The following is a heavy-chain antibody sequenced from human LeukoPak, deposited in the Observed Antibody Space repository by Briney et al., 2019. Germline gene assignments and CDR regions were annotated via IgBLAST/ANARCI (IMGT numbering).Heavy chain of an antibody. J-gene: IGHJ6*02. Sequence: ASVTVSCKASGYTFTGYYMHWVRQAPEQGLEWMGWINPNSGGTKYAQTFKGRVTMTRDTSISTAYMELSSLRSDDTAVYYCARDGDTYGYYYYGMDVWSQGTTVTVSS. CDR2: INPNSGGT. V-gene: IGHV1-2*02. D-gene: IGHD5-18*01. CDR3: ARDGDTYGYYYYGMDV. CDR1: GYTFTGYY.